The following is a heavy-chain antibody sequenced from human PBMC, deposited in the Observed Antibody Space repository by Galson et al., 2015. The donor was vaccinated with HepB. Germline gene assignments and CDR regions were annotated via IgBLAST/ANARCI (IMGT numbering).Heavy chain of an antibody. D-gene: IGHD2-21*02. CDR2: ISAYNGNT. J-gene: IGHJ4*02. Sequence: QSGAEVKKPGESLRISCTASGYTFTSYGISWVRQAPGQGLEWMGWISAYNGNTNYAQKLQGRVTMTTDTSTSTAYMELRSLRSDDTAVYYCARGSLGGGDSTYDYWGQGTLVTVSS. CDR1: GYTFTSYG. V-gene: IGHV1-18*04. CDR3: ARGSLGGGDSTYDY.